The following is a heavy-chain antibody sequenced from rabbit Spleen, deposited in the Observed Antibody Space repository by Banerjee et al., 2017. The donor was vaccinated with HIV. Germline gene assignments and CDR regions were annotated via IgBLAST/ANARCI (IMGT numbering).Heavy chain of an antibody. J-gene: IGHJ4*01. CDR1: GFDFSNYG. Sequence: QEQLMESGGGLVQPGGSLKLSCKASGFDFSNYGVSWVRQAPGKGLEWIGYIDLVFGSTYYANWVNGRFTISSHNAQNTLYLQLNSLTVADTATYFCVRGASRTGYYSLWGPGTLVTVS. CDR3: VRGASRTGYYSL. V-gene: IGHV1S47*01. CDR2: IDLVFGST. D-gene: IGHD1-1*01.